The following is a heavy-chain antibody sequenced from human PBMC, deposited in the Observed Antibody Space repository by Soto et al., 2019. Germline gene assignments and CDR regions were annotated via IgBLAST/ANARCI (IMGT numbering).Heavy chain of an antibody. Sequence: QVQLVQSGAEVKKPGSSVKVSCKASGGTFSSFTISWVRQAPGQGLEWMGGIIPIYGTANYAQKFQGRVTITAVASTRTAYMELSSLRSEDTAVYYCAKDRRADWESYYYYAMDVWGQGTTVTVSS. CDR3: AKDRRADWESYYYYAMDV. V-gene: IGHV1-69*01. CDR2: IIPIYGTA. CDR1: GGTFSSFT. D-gene: IGHD1-26*01. J-gene: IGHJ6*02.